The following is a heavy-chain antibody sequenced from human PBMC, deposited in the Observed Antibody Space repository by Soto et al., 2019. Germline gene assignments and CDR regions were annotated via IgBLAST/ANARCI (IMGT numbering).Heavy chain of an antibody. D-gene: IGHD5-18*01. CDR2: ISGSGGST. CDR1: GFTFSSYA. Sequence: GGSLRLSCAASGFTFSSYAMSWVRQAPGKGLEWVSAISGSGGSTYYADSVKGRFTISRDNSKNTLYLQMNSLRAEDTAVYYCAREEAGYSYGPNYYYYGMDVWGQGTTVTVSS. CDR3: AREEAGYSYGPNYYYYGMDV. V-gene: IGHV3-23*01. J-gene: IGHJ6*02.